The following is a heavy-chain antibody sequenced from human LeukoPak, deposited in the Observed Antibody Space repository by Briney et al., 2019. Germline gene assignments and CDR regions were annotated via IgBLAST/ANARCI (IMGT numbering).Heavy chain of an antibody. CDR2: INPNSGGT. Sequence: ASVKVSCTASGYTFTGYHMHGVRQAPGQGLEWMGWINPNSGGTNYAQKFQGWVTMTRDTSISTAYMELSRLRSDDTAVYYCARGGACSSTSCRIFDYWGQGTLVTVSS. D-gene: IGHD2-2*01. J-gene: IGHJ4*02. CDR3: ARGGACSSTSCRIFDY. CDR1: GYTFTGYH. V-gene: IGHV1-2*04.